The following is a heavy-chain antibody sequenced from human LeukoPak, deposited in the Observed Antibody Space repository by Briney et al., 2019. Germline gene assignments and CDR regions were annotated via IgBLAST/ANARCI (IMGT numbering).Heavy chain of an antibody. V-gene: IGHV5-51*01. CDR2: IYPGDSDT. Sequence: PGESLKISCKGSGYSFTSYWIGWVRPMPGKGLEWMGIIYPGDSDTRYSPSFQGQVTISADKSISTAYLQWSSLKASDTAMYYCARMYYYDSSGYYDDAFDIWGQGTMVTVSS. CDR1: GYSFTSYW. D-gene: IGHD3-22*01. CDR3: ARMYYYDSSGYYDDAFDI. J-gene: IGHJ3*02.